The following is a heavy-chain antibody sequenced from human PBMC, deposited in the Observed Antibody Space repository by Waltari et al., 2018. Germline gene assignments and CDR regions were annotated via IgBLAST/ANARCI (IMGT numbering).Heavy chain of an antibody. J-gene: IGHJ3*02. CDR1: GFTFSTSW. V-gene: IGHV3-74*01. CDR2: IVGDGSST. D-gene: IGHD3-16*01. CDR3: ARDWGSGAFDI. Sequence: EVQLVESGGDLVQPGGSLRLSCAASGFTFSTSWMHWVRRAPGTGVLWVSRIVGDGSSTAYADSVKGRFTISRDNARITLNLQMNSLRAEDTAVYYCARDWGSGAFDIWGQGTMVTVSS.